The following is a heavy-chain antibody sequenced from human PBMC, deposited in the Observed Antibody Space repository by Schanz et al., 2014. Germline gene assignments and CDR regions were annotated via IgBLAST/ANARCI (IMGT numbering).Heavy chain of an antibody. Sequence: EVQLVESGGGLIQPGGSLRLSCASSGFSFTTYAMSWVRQAPGKGLEWVSYVSRSTPDIYYADSVKGRFTMSRDNAKNSVFLQMNSLRAEDTAVYYCVRDSFFAFDYRGHGTLVTVSS. V-gene: IGHV3-48*01. CDR1: GFSFTTYA. J-gene: IGHJ4*03. CDR3: VRDSFFAFDY. D-gene: IGHD3-3*01. CDR2: VSRSTPDI.